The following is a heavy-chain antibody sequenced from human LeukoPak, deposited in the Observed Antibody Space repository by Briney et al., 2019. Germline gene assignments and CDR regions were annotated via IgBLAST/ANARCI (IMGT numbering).Heavy chain of an antibody. CDR3: ARVSPGTYGYYYYYMTS. J-gene: IGHJ6*03. V-gene: IGHV4-59*01. CDR1: GGSISSYY. D-gene: IGHD1-1*01. CDR2: IYYSGST. Sequence: PSETLSLTCTASGGSISSYYWSWIRQPPGKGLEWIGYIYYSGSTNYNPSLKSRVTISVDTSKNQFSLKLSSVTAADTAVYYCARVSPGTYGYYYYYMTSGAKGPRSPSP.